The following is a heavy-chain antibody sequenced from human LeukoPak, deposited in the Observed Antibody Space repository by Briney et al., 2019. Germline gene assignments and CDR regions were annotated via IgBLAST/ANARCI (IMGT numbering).Heavy chain of an antibody. CDR2: IYYSGST. V-gene: IGHV4-59*01. D-gene: IGHD5-24*01. Sequence: PSETLSLTCTVSGGSISSYYWSWIRQPPGKGLEWIGYIYYSGSTNYNPSLKSRVTISVDTSKNQFSLKLSSVTAADTAAYYCARGRDGYNYGYEYFQHWGQGTLVTVSS. CDR1: GGSISSYY. J-gene: IGHJ1*01. CDR3: ARGRDGYNYGYEYFQH.